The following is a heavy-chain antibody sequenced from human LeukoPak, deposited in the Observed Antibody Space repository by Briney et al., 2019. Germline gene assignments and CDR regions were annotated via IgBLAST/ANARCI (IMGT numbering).Heavy chain of an antibody. CDR2: ISTDGNTP. CDR1: GFTFNNYW. V-gene: IGHV3-74*01. J-gene: IGHJ4*02. CDR3: VREYTNSGGRYFDY. D-gene: IGHD2-2*02. Sequence: PGGSLRLSCAASGFTFNNYWMHWVCQAPGKGLVWVSRISTDGNTPNYADPVKGRFTISRDNAKNTLYLQMNSLRAEDTAVYYCVREYTNSGGRYFDYWGQGTLVTVSS.